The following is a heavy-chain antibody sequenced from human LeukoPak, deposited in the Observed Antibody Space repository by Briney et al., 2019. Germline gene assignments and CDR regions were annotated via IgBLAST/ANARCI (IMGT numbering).Heavy chain of an antibody. J-gene: IGHJ4*02. Sequence: GGSLRLSCAASGFTFSSYAMSWARQAPGKGLEWVSTISASGDSTYYADSVKGRFTIFRDLSRNKLYVQMNSLRDEDTAVYYCARYIRSPLYYFDYWGRGTLVTVSS. CDR2: ISASGDST. D-gene: IGHD1-14*01. CDR1: GFTFSSYA. V-gene: IGHV3-23*01. CDR3: ARYIRSPLYYFDY.